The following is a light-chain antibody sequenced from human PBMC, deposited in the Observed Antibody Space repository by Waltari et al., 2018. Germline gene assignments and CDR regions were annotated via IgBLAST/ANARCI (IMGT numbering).Light chain of an antibody. V-gene: IGLV2-14*03. Sequence: QSALTRPASVSGSPGQSITTPCTGTSSDVGGYHSVSWYQQHPGKAPKLMIHAVSHRPSGVSNRFSGSKSGNTASLTISGLQAEDGADYYCSSYTTSSTLVLFGGGTKLTVL. CDR1: SSDVGGYHS. CDR3: SSYTTSSTLVL. CDR2: AVS. J-gene: IGLJ2*01.